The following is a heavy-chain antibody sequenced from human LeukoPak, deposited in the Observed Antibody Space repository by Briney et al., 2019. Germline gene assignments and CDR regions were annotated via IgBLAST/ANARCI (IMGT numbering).Heavy chain of an antibody. CDR1: GYSINNAYY. V-gene: IGHV4-38-2*01. CDR3: ARQYDSYFYYYLDL. D-gene: IGHD2-2*01. CDR2: LYHPDST. J-gene: IGHJ6*03. Sequence: PSETLSLTCGVSGYSINNAYYWVWIRQPPGKGLEWIGSLYHPDSTYYNPSLKSRVTMSVDTSRNQFSLRLSFVTAADTAVYYCARQYDSYFYYYLDLWGTGTTVTVSS.